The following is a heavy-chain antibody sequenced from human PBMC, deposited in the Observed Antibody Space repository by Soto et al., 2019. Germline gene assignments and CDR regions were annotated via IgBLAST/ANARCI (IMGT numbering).Heavy chain of an antibody. Sequence: ESGGGLVQPGGSLRLSCAASGFTFSNYWMSWVRQAPGKGLEWVANIKQDGSEKYYVDSVKGRFTISRDNAKNSLYLQMNSLRAEDTAVYFCASDHLLTGSTGCLDYWGQGTLVTVSS. CDR2: IKQDGSEK. J-gene: IGHJ4*02. CDR1: GFTFSNYW. V-gene: IGHV3-7*01. D-gene: IGHD1-20*01. CDR3: ASDHLLTGSTGCLDY.